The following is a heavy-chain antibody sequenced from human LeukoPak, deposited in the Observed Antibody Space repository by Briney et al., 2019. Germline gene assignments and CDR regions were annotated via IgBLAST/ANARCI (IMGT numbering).Heavy chain of an antibody. Sequence: GRSLRLSCVASGFTFDDYAMHWVRQAPGEGLEWVSGFSWNSGSIDYADSVKGRFTISRDNARNSLYLQMNSLRPEDTALYYCAKDSGGWYDFWGQGTLVTVSS. CDR1: GFTFDDYA. V-gene: IGHV3-9*01. D-gene: IGHD4-23*01. J-gene: IGHJ5*01. CDR3: AKDSGGWYDF. CDR2: FSWNSGSI.